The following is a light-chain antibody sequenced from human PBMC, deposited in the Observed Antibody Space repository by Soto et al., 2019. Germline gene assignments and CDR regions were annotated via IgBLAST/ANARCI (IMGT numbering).Light chain of an antibody. CDR3: SSYRTSNTWV. Sequence: LTQPASVSGSPGQSITISCTGTSSDVGGYNYVSWYRQHPDKAPKPMIFDVNNRPSGVSNRFSGSKSDNTASLIISGLQAEDEADYYCSSYRTSNTWVFGTGTKVTVL. CDR2: DVN. CDR1: SSDVGGYNY. V-gene: IGLV2-14*01. J-gene: IGLJ1*01.